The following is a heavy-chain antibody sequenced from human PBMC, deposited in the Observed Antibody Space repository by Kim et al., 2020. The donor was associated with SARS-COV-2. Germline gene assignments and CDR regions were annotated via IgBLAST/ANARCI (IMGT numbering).Heavy chain of an antibody. D-gene: IGHD2-15*01. J-gene: IGHJ4*02. Sequence: GGSLRLSCAASGFTFDDYAMHWVRQAPGKGLEWVSGISWNSGSIGYADSVKGRFTISRDNAKNSLYLQMNSLRAEDTALYYCAKEGSGGSWDYFDYWGQGTLVTVSS. CDR1: GFTFDDYA. CDR3: AKEGSGGSWDYFDY. V-gene: IGHV3-9*01. CDR2: ISWNSGSI.